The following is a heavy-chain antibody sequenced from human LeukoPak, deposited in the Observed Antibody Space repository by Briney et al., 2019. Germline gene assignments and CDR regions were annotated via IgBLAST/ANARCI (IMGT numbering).Heavy chain of an antibody. D-gene: IGHD2-2*01. J-gene: IGHJ4*02. CDR2: ISYDGSNK. V-gene: IGHV3-30-3*01. CDR3: ARVGRPDSEIVVVPAAITN. Sequence: GRSQRLSCAASGFTFSSYAMHWVRQAPGKGLEWVAVISYDGSNKYYADSVKGRFTISRDNSKNTLYLQMNSLRAEDTAVYYCARVGRPDSEIVVVPAAITNWGQGTLVTVSS. CDR1: GFTFSSYA.